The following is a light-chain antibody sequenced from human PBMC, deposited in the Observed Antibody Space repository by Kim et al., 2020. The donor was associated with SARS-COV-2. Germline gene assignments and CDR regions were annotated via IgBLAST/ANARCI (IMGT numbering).Light chain of an antibody. CDR1: RSSSGAGFD. V-gene: IGLV1-40*01. J-gene: IGLJ2*01. CDR3: QSYDNSLSGLV. CDR2: GNF. Sequence: ATMSCRGGRSSSGAGFDVHGYQQFPGGARKVLFYGNFNRPSGVPDRFSGSRSGHSASLTITGLQADDEGDYYCQSYDNSLSGLVFGGGTQLTVL.